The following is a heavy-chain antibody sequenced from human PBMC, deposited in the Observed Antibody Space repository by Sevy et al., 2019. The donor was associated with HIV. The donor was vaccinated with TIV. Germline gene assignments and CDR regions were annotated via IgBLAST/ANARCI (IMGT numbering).Heavy chain of an antibody. J-gene: IGHJ6*02. CDR3: AGAAANYYYAMDV. CDR1: GDSLSGYY. V-gene: IGHV4-59*01. Sequence: SETLSLTCTVFGDSLSGYYWSWIRQSPGKGLQWIGDIYYNGSTNYDPSLKSRVTISTDTSKNQFSLKLSSVTAADTAIYYCAGAAANYYYAMDVWGQGTTVTVSS. CDR2: IYYNGST.